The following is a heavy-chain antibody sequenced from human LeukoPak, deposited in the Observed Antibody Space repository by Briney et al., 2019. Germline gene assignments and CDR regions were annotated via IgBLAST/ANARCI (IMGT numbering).Heavy chain of an antibody. CDR1: GYTLTGYY. D-gene: IGHD2-15*01. CDR2: INPNSGGT. V-gene: IGHV1-2*02. J-gene: IGHJ5*02. CDR3: ARTPCSGGSCYSSWFDP. Sequence: ASVKVSCKAPGYTLTGYYMHWVRQAPGQGLEWMGWINPNSGGTNYAQKFQGRVTMTRDTSISTAYMELSRLRSDDTAVYYCARTPCSGGSCYSSWFDPWGQGTLVTVSS.